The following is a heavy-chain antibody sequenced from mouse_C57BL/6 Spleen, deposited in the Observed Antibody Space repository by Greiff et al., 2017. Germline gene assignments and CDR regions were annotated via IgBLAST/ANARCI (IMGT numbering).Heavy chain of an antibody. CDR2: ISSGSSTI. V-gene: IGHV5-17*01. CDR1: GFTFSDYG. J-gene: IGHJ4*01. CDR3: AKTARNYAMDY. Sequence: EVQGVESGGGLVKPGGSLKLSCAASGFTFSDYGMHWVRQAPEKGLEWVAYISSGSSTIYYADTVKGRFTISRDNAKSTLFLQMTSLRSEDTAMYYCAKTARNYAMDYWGQGTSVTVSS.